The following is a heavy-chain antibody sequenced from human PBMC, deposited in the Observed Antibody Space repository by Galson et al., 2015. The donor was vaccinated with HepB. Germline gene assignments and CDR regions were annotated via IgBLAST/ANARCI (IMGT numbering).Heavy chain of an antibody. CDR3: ARGGYGGSSYWYFDL. D-gene: IGHD4-23*01. CDR1: GFTFSDYY. V-gene: IGHV3-11*05. Sequence: LRLSCAASGFTFSDYYMSWIRQAPGKGLEWVSYISSSSSYTNYADSVKGRFTISRDNAKNSLYLQMNSLRAEDTAVYYCARGGYGGSSYWYFDLWGRGTLVTVSS. J-gene: IGHJ2*01. CDR2: ISSSSSYT.